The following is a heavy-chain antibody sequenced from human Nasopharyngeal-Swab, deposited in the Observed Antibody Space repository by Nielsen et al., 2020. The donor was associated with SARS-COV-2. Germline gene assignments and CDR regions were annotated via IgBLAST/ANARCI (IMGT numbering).Heavy chain of an antibody. D-gene: IGHD3-16*02. Sequence: WIRQPPGKGLEWVSAISGSGGSTYYADSVKGRFTISRDNSKNTLYLQMNSLRAEDTGVYYCAKAEYDYVWGSYRAAFDYWSQGTLVTVSS. J-gene: IGHJ4*02. V-gene: IGHV3-23*01. CDR3: AKAEYDYVWGSYRAAFDY. CDR2: ISGSGGST.